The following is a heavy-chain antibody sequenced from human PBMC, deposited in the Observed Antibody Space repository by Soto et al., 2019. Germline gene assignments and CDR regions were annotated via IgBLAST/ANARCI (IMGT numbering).Heavy chain of an antibody. D-gene: IGHD4-17*01. CDR1: GGSISSGGYY. V-gene: IGHV4-31*03. CDR3: ARQTTVTTNYYFDY. CDR2: IYYSGST. J-gene: IGHJ4*02. Sequence: ALETLSLTCTVSGGSISSGGYYWSWIRQHPGKGLEWIGYIYYSGSTYYNPSLKSRVTISVDTSKNQFSLKLSSVTAADTAVYYCARQTTVTTNYYFDYWGQGTLVTVSS.